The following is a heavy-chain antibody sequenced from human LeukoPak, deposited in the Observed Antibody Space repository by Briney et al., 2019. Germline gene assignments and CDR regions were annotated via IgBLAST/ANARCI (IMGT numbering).Heavy chain of an antibody. CDR3: ARIRITIFGVVKYYFDY. V-gene: IGHV4-30-2*01. CDR1: GGSISSGGYS. D-gene: IGHD3-3*01. J-gene: IGHJ4*02. CDR2: IYHSGST. Sequence: PSQTLSLTCAVSGGSISSGGYSWSWIRQPPGKGLEWIGYIYHSGSTYYNPSLKSRVTISVDRSKNQFSLKLSSVTAADTAVYYCARIRITIFGVVKYYFDYWGQGTLVTVSS.